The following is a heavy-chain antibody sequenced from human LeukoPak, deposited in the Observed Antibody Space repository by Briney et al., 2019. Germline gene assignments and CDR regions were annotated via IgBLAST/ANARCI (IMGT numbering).Heavy chain of an antibody. D-gene: IGHD3-22*01. J-gene: IGHJ4*02. CDR3: AKDQTYDSSGYY. V-gene: IGHV3-23*01. CDR2: ISGSGGST. CDR1: GFTFSSYA. Sequence: GGSLRLSCAASGFTFSSYAMSWVRQAPGKGLEWVSAISGSGGSTYYADSVKGRFTISRDSSKNTLYLQMNSLRAEDTAIYYCAKDQTYDSSGYYWGQGTLVTVSS.